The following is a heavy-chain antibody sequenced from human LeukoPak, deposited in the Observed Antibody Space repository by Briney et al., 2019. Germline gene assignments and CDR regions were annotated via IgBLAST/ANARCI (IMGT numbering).Heavy chain of an antibody. V-gene: IGHV4-59*08. CDR1: GGSISSYY. CDR2: IYYSGST. J-gene: IGHJ5*02. Sequence: SETLSLTCTVSGGSISSYYWSRIRQPPGKGLEWIGYIYYSGSTNYNPSLKSRVTISVDTSKNQFSLKLSSVTAADTAVYYCARVLRYFEGGWFDPWGQGTLVTVSS. CDR3: ARVLRYFEGGWFDP. D-gene: IGHD3-9*01.